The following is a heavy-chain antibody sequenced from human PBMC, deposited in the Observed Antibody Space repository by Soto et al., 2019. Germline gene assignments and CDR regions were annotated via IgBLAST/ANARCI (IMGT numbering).Heavy chain of an antibody. D-gene: IGHD1-26*01. Sequence: QVQLVQSGAEVKKPGSSVKVSCKASGGTLSNYAISWVRQAPGQGLEWMGGIIPSLGSANYAQKVQDRVTITADESTSTTYMELSSLRSEDAAVYYCASRERVGAFDIWGQGTMVTVSS. CDR2: IIPSLGSA. CDR3: ASRERVGAFDI. V-gene: IGHV1-69*01. CDR1: GGTLSNYA. J-gene: IGHJ3*02.